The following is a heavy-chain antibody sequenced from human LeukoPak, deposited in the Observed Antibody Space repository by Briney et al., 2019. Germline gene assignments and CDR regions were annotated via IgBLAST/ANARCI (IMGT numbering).Heavy chain of an antibody. D-gene: IGHD6-19*01. CDR3: ARDGSGWNLNFDY. CDR1: GFTFSSYS. Sequence: PGGSLRLSCAASGFTFSSYSMNWVRQAPGKGLEWVSSISSSSSYIYYADSVKGRFTISRDNAKNSLYLQMNSLRAEDTAVYYCARDGSGWNLNFDYWGQGTLVTVSS. V-gene: IGHV3-21*01. CDR2: ISSSSSYI. J-gene: IGHJ4*02.